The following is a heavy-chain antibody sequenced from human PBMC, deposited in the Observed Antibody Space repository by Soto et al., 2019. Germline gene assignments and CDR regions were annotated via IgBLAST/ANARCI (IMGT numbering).Heavy chain of an antibody. Sequence: GESLKISCAASGFTFSSYSMNWVRQAPGKGLEWVSSISSSSSYIYYADSVKGRFTISRDNAKNSLYLQMNSLRAEDTAVYYCARDVVRSRGAFDIWGQGTMVTVSS. CDR2: ISSSSSYI. D-gene: IGHD2-15*01. J-gene: IGHJ3*02. CDR3: ARDVVRSRGAFDI. CDR1: GFTFSSYS. V-gene: IGHV3-21*01.